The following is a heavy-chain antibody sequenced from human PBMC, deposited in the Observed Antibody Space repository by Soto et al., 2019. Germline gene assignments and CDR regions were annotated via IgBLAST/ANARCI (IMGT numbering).Heavy chain of an antibody. CDR2: ISGYNNNK. CDR3: ARVGAIAPAEGDY. D-gene: IGHD6-13*01. CDR1: GYTFTSYG. Sequence: QIRLVQSGTEVREPGASVKVSCQASGYTFTSYGIIWVRQAPGQGLELMGWISGYNNNKNYAQKYQARVTMTTDTCTSTAYMELRSLRSDDTAVYYCARVGAIAPAEGDYWGQGTLVTVSS. J-gene: IGHJ4*02. V-gene: IGHV1-18*01.